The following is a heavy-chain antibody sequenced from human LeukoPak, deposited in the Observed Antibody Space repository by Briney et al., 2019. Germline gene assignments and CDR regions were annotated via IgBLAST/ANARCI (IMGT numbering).Heavy chain of an antibody. CDR3: ARRETGSGFYSGPLFDY. J-gene: IGHJ4*02. CDR1: GYIYDNYW. Sequence: GESLKISCKASGYIYDNYWIGWVRQMPGKGLEWLGIIYPGDSDTKYSPSFQGQVTISVDKSITTAYLQWGSLKASDSAIYYCARRETGSGFYSGPLFDYWGQGALVTVSS. V-gene: IGHV5-51*01. D-gene: IGHD3-22*01. CDR2: IYPGDSDT.